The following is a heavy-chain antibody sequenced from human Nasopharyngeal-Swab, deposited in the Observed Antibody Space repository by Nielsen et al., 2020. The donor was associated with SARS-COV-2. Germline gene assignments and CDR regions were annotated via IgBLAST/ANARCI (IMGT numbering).Heavy chain of an antibody. CDR3: AREVVGGLVDS. J-gene: IGHJ4*02. CDR2: FSYTGIT. D-gene: IGHD1-26*01. Sequence: SETLSHTCTVSGGSISSGSIRGYYWSWIRQPPGKGLEWIGYFSYTGITNYNPSLKSRVTISVDMSKNQFSLKLSSVAAADTAVYYCAREVVGGLVDSWGQGTLVTVSS. V-gene: IGHV4-61*08. CDR1: GGSISSGSIRGYY.